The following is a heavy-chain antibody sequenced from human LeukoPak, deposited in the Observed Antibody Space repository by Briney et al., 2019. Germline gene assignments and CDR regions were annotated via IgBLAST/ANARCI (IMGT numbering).Heavy chain of an antibody. CDR2: FYYSGST. J-gene: IGHJ5*02. Sequence: SETLSLTCAVSGGSISRGGYSWSWIRQPPGKGLEWIGYFYYSGSTYYNPSLKSRVTISLDTSKNQFSLKLSSVTAADTAVYYCVRGRYSSGWFKDKNWFDPWGQGIPVTVSS. CDR3: VRGRYSSGWFKDKNWFDP. D-gene: IGHD6-19*01. CDR1: GGSISRGGYS. V-gene: IGHV4-30-4*07.